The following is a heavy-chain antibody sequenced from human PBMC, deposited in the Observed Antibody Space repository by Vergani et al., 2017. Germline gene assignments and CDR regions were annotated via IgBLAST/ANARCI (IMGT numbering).Heavy chain of an antibody. CDR1: GYSFTSYW. J-gene: IGHJ6*03. Sequence: EVQLVQSGAEVKKPGESLKISCKGSGYSFTSYWIGWVRQMPGKGLEWMGISYPGDSDTSYSPSFQGQVTISADKSISTAYLPWSSLKASDTAMYYCARQVGVVISVAGYMDVWGKGTTVTVSS. CDR2: SYPGDSDT. V-gene: IGHV5-51*01. CDR3: ARQVGVVISVAGYMDV. D-gene: IGHD2-15*01.